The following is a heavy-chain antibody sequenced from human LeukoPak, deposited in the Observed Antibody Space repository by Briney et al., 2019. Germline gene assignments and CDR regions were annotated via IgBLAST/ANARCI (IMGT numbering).Heavy chain of an antibody. V-gene: IGHV3-23*01. Sequence: PKGSLRLSCAASGFTFSGYPMSWVRQAPGKGLEWVSAISGSGGNTYYADSVQGRFTISRDNSKNTLYLQMNSLRAEDTAVYYCAKESVFASYYGMDVWGQGTTVTVSS. J-gene: IGHJ6*02. CDR3: AKESVFASYYGMDV. CDR2: ISGSGGNT. CDR1: GFTFSGYP. D-gene: IGHD3-3*01.